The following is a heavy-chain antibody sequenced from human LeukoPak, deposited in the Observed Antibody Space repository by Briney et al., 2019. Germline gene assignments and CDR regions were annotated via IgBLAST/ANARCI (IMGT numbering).Heavy chain of an antibody. CDR3: ARGRGYDSSGPYYFDY. CDR2: IIPIFGTA. D-gene: IGHD3-22*01. J-gene: IGHJ4*02. V-gene: IGHV1-69*13. Sequence: ASLKVSCKAFGYTFTGYGISWVRQAPGQGLEWMGWIIPIFGTANYAQKFQGRVTITADESTSTAYMELSSLRSEDTAVYYCARGRGYDSSGPYYFDYWGQGTLVTVSS. CDR1: GYTFTGYG.